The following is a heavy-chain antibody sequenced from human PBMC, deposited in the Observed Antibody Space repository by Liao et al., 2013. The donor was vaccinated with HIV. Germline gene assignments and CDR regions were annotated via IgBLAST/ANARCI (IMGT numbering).Heavy chain of an antibody. V-gene: IGHV4-61*02. J-gene: IGHJ4*02. CDR1: GGSIRGGSYY. Sequence: QLQLQESGSGLVKPSQTLSLTCAVSGGSIRGGSYYWSWIRRPAGKGLEWIGRIYFSGNTDYSPSLKSRVTISLDTSKSQFSLNLNSVTAADTAVYYCARGFWGSGLDSWGQGTLVTVSS. CDR3: ARGFWGSGLDS. D-gene: IGHD3-10*01. CDR2: IYFSGNT.